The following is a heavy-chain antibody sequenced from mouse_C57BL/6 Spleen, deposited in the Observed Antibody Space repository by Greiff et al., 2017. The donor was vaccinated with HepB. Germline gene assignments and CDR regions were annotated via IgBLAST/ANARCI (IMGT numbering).Heavy chain of an antibody. CDR3: ARGDYDAGYYFDY. V-gene: IGHV1-20*01. CDR1: GYSFTGYF. J-gene: IGHJ2*01. CDR2: INPYNGDT. Sequence: VQLKESGPELVKPGDSVKISCKASGYSFTGYFMNWVMQSHGKSLEWIGRINPYNGDTFYNQKFKGKATLTVDKSSSTAHMELRSLTSEDSAVYYCARGDYDAGYYFDYWGQGTTLTVSS. D-gene: IGHD2-4*01.